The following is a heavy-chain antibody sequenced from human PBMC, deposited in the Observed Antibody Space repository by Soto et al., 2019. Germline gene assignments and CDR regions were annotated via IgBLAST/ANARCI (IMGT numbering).Heavy chain of an antibody. D-gene: IGHD1-26*01. CDR3: AKLSLGATNAFFDY. J-gene: IGHJ4*02. V-gene: IGHV3-53*05. CDR2: IYSGGYT. Sequence: PGGSLRLSCAVSGFTVSNNYMSWVRQAPGKGLEGVSVIYSGGYTAYGDSVKGRFTISRDNSKNTLYPQMNSLRAEDTAVYYCAKLSLGATNAFFDYWGQGTLVTVSS. CDR1: GFTVSNNY.